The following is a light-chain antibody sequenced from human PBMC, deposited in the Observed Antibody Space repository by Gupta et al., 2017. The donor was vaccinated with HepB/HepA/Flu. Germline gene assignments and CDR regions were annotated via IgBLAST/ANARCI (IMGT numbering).Light chain of an antibody. Sequence: IVLTQSPATLSLSPGERATVSCRASQSVSSDVAWYQQKPGQSPRLLIYDASNRATGIPARFGGSGSGTDFTLTISSLEFGDSAVYYCQQRTNWPYTFGQGTKLEIK. CDR2: DAS. J-gene: IGKJ2*01. CDR1: QSVSSD. CDR3: QQRTNWPYT. V-gene: IGKV3-11*01.